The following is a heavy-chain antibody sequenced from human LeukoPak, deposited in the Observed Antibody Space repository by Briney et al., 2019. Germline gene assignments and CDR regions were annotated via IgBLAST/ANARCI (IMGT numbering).Heavy chain of an antibody. CDR3: ARVHFPCGDFDY. CDR1: GITVSDNY. J-gene: IGHJ4*02. Sequence: GGSLRLSCAASGITVSDNYMSWVRQTPGKGLEWVSTLYPAGDTYFADSVRGRFTISRDISKNTVYLQMGSLRAEDTAVYFCARVHFPCGDFDYWGQGALVTVSS. CDR2: LYPAGDT. V-gene: IGHV3-53*01.